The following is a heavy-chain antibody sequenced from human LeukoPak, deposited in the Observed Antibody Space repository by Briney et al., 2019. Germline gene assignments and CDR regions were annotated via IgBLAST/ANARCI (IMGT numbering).Heavy chain of an antibody. Sequence: SETLSLTCSLSVGFTTYDYWNWIRQPAGKAPEWIGRIHTTGSTNYNPSLKSRLTMTLDKSKKQFSLKVTSMTAADTALYYCARVGVHRHFDSWGQGILVTVSS. J-gene: IGHJ4*02. CDR3: ARVGVHRHFDS. CDR1: VGFTTYDY. V-gene: IGHV4-4*07. CDR2: IHTTGST. D-gene: IGHD2-8*01.